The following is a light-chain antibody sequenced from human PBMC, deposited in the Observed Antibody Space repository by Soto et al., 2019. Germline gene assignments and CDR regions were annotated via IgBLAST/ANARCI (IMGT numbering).Light chain of an antibody. J-gene: IGKJ5*01. Sequence: DIQMTQCPSSVSASVGDRVTITCRASQVIDSWLAWYQQKPGKAPKLLISAAFSLQSGVPSRFSGSGSGRDFTLTISSLQPEDFATYYSQQAHSFPLTFGQGTRLEIK. CDR3: QQAHSFPLT. V-gene: IGKV1D-12*01. CDR1: QVIDSW. CDR2: AAF.